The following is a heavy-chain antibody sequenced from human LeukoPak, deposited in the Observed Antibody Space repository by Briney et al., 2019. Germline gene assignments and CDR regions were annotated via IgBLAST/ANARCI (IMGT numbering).Heavy chain of an antibody. Sequence: SETLSLTCAVYGGSFSGYYWSWIRQPPGKGLEWIGEINHSGSTNYNPSLKSRVTISVDTSKNQFSLKLSSVTAADTAVYYCARSGYSGSPRTKLDYWGQGTLVTVSS. V-gene: IGHV4-34*01. CDR1: GGSFSGYY. CDR3: ARSGYSGSPRTKLDY. J-gene: IGHJ4*02. D-gene: IGHD1-26*01. CDR2: INHSGST.